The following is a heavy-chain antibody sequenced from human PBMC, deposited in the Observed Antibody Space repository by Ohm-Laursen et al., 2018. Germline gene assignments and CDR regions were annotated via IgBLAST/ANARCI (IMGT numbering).Heavy chain of an antibody. J-gene: IGHJ6*02. CDR3: AREGPRAISYYGSGSSDYYYYGLDV. V-gene: IGHV3-21*01. D-gene: IGHD3-10*01. CDR2: ISSSSGSI. CDR1: GFIFSSYS. Sequence: SLRLSCAASGFIFSSYSMSWVRQAPGKGLAWVSSISSSSGSIYYADSMKGRFTISRDNAKNSLHLQMNSLRAEDTAVYYCAREGPRAISYYGSGSSDYYYYGLDVWGQGATVTVSS.